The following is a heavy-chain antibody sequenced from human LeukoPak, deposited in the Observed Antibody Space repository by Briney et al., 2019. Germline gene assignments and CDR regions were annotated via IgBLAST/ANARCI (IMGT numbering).Heavy chain of an antibody. CDR2: INPNSGGT. V-gene: IGHV1-2*02. CDR1: GYTFTGDY. CDR3: ATHTTMPL. Sequence: ASVQVSCKASGYTFTGDYVHWVRQAPGQGLEWMGWINPNSGGTDYAQTFQGRVTLTSDTSISTVYMELSRLRSNDTAVYYCATHTTMPLWGQGTLVTVSS. J-gene: IGHJ4*02. D-gene: IGHD5-18*01.